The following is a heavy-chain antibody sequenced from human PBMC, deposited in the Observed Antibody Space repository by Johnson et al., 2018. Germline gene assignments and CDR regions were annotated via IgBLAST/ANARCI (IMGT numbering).Heavy chain of an antibody. CDR2: IKQDGSEN. D-gene: IGHD4-17*01. CDR1: GFTFSSYW. Sequence: EVQLVESGGGLVQPGGSXRLSCAASGFTFSSYWMSWVRQAPGKGREWVANIKQDGSENYYVDSVKGRFTNSRDNAKNSLYLQMNSLRAEDTAVYYCARDCSLYGDYYYYYYMDVWGKGTTVTVSS. CDR3: ARDCSLYGDYYYYYYMDV. J-gene: IGHJ6*03. V-gene: IGHV3-7*01.